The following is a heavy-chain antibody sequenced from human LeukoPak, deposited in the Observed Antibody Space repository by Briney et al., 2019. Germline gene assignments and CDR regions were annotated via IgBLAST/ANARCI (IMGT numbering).Heavy chain of an antibody. D-gene: IGHD1-26*01. V-gene: IGHV4-4*07. J-gene: IGHJ4*02. CDR1: GSSINDCY. Sequence: SETLSLTCTVSGSSINDCYWTWIRQPAGKGLEWLGRLEASGSTKYNPSLKSRVTMSLDTYKNQFSLSLTSVTAADTAVYYCARGHSGSSYAYWGPGTLVTVSS. CDR2: LEASGST. CDR3: ARGHSGSSYAY.